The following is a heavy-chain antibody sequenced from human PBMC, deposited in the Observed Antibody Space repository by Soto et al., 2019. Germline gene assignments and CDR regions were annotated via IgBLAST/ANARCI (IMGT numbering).Heavy chain of an antibody. V-gene: IGHV3-23*01. CDR3: AKGSITWGGGVYNWFDP. Sequence: EVQLLESGGGLVQPGGYLRLSCAASGFTFGHYAMAWVRQAPGKGLEWVSAISATGGSTFYADSVKGRFTISRDNFKNTLYLKINSRRAEDTAKYYFAKGSITWGGGVYNWFDPWGQGTLVTVSS. CDR2: ISATGGST. J-gene: IGHJ5*02. D-gene: IGHD3-16*01. CDR1: GFTFGHYA.